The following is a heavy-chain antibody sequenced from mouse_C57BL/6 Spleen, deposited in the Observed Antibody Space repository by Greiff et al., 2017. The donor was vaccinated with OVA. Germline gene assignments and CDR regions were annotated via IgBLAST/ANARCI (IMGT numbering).Heavy chain of an antibody. CDR2: IDPSDSYT. D-gene: IGHD4-1*01. J-gene: IGHJ2*01. V-gene: IGHV1-50*01. Sequence: VQLQQPGAELVKPGASVKLSCKASGYTFTSYWMQWVKQRPGQGLEWIGEIDPSDSYTNYNQKFKGKATLTVDTSSSTAYMQLSSLTSEDSAVYYCARMGDWDFDYWGQGTTLTVSS. CDR3: ARMGDWDFDY. CDR1: GYTFTSYW.